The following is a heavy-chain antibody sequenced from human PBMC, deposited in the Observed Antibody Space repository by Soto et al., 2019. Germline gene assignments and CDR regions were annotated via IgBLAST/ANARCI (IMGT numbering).Heavy chain of an antibody. CDR2: ISSNSGSI. J-gene: IGHJ4*02. D-gene: IGHD1-1*01. Sequence: QVQLVESGGGLVKPGGSLRLSCAASRFTFSDYYMSWIRQDPGKGLEWISSISSNSGSIFYADSVKGRFTISRDNAKNSLYRQMSSLRAEDTAVYYCARMFSQYDPLYYFDSLGQGTLVTVSS. CDR3: ARMFSQYDPLYYFDS. V-gene: IGHV3-11*01. CDR1: RFTFSDYY.